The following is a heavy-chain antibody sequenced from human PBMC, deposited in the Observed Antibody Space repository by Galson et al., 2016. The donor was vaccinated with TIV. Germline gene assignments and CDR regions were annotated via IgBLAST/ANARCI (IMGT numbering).Heavy chain of an antibody. CDR3: AKDRNTAMDTYHYYYGMDV. CDR2: FIPLFGTA. CDR1: GDTFSTYP. V-gene: IGHV1-69*13. J-gene: IGHJ6*02. D-gene: IGHD5-18*01. Sequence: SVKVSCKASGDTFSTYPFNWVRQAPGQGLEWVGGFIPLFGTANYAQKFQGRVTITADESTSTLHMEVSSLRSEDTAVYYCAKDRNTAMDTYHYYYGMDVWGQGTTVIVSS.